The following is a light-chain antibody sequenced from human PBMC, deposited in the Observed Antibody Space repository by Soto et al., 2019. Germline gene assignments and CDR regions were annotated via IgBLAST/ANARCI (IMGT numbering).Light chain of an antibody. V-gene: IGKV3-20*01. CDR3: QQYDRSPKT. J-gene: IGKJ1*01. Sequence: IVLTQSPGTLSLSPGERATLSCRASQSVSSSYLAWYQQKPGQAPRLLIYGASSRATGIPDRFSGSGSGTEFTLTINRLEPEDFAVYYCQQYDRSPKTFGQGTKV. CDR1: QSVSSSY. CDR2: GAS.